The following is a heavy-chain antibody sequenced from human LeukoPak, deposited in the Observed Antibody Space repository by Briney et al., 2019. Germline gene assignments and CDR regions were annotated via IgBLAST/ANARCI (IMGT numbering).Heavy chain of an antibody. Sequence: PGGSLRLSCAASGFTFSSYWMSWVRQAPGKGLEWVANIKQDGSDKYYVDSVKGRFTISRDNANNSLYLQMNSLRVEDTAVYYCARDWTPFDQWGQGTLVTVSS. D-gene: IGHD3/OR15-3a*01. CDR3: ARDWTPFDQ. J-gene: IGHJ4*02. CDR1: GFTFSSYW. V-gene: IGHV3-7*01. CDR2: IKQDGSDK.